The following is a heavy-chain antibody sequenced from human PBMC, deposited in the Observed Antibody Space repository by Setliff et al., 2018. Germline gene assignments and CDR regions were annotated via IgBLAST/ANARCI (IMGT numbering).Heavy chain of an antibody. V-gene: IGHV3-30*03. CDR3: ARDVGYTYGLGF. CDR1: GFTVSTFS. J-gene: IGHJ4*02. Sequence: PGGSLRLSCAASGFTVSTFSMHWVRQAPVKGLEWVAAISDDGTNEFYADSVKGRFTISRDNSKNTLYLQMNSLKTEDTAVYYCARDVGYTYGLGFWGQGTLVTVSS. CDR2: ISDDGTNE. D-gene: IGHD5-18*01.